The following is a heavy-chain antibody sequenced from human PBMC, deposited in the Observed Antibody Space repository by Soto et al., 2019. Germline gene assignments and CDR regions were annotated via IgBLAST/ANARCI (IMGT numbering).Heavy chain of an antibody. CDR3: ASGPSGDKVDF. J-gene: IGHJ4*02. Sequence: QVQLQESGPGLVKPSQTLSLTCTVSGGSIRNVNYCWSWIRQSPDKGLEWIGHIYNGGSTYNNPSLRXRXTXSXXTAKNQCSLKLSSVSAAATAVYYCASGPSGDKVDFWGQGTLVTVSS. V-gene: IGHV4-30-4*01. CDR2: IYNGGST. D-gene: IGHD7-27*01. CDR1: GGSIRNVNYC.